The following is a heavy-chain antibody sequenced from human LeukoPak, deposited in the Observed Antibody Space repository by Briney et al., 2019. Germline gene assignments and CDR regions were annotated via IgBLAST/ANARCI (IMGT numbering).Heavy chain of an antibody. CDR2: ISYDGSNK. J-gene: IGHJ4*02. Sequence: GGSLRLSCAASGFTFSSYAMHWVRQAPGKGLEWVAVISYDGSNKYYADSVKGRFTISRDNSKNTLYLQMNSLRAEDTAVYYCARGLVPVAGYFDYWGQGTLVTVSS. D-gene: IGHD2-2*01. CDR3: ARGLVPVAGYFDY. CDR1: GFTFSSYA. V-gene: IGHV3-30-3*01.